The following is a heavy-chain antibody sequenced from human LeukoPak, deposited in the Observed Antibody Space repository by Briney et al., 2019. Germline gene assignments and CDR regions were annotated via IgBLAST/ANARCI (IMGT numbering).Heavy chain of an antibody. J-gene: IGHJ4*02. D-gene: IGHD4-17*01. V-gene: IGHV3-23*01. CDR3: ARDRWTTVTKTPDY. Sequence: ETLSLTCTVSGGSISSSSYYWGWIRQPPGKGLEWVSAISGSGGSTYFADSVKGRFTISRDNSKNTLYLQMNSLRAEDTAVYYCARDRWTTVTKTPDYWGQGTLVTVSS. CDR2: ISGSGGST. CDR1: GGSISSSSYY.